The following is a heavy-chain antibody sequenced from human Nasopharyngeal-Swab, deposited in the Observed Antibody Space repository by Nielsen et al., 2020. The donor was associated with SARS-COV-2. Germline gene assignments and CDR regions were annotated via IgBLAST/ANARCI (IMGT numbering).Heavy chain of an antibody. CDR3: ARGGLSFPPDGLDV. D-gene: IGHD3-16*01. CDR1: EYTFTSYY. J-gene: IGHJ6*02. Sequence: ASVKVSCKASEYTFTSYYMHWVRQAPGQGLEWMGIINPSGGSTSYAQRFQGRVTLTRGTSTSTLYMELSSLRSEDTAVYYCARGGLSFPPDGLDVWGQGTTVTVSS. V-gene: IGHV1-46*01. CDR2: INPSGGST.